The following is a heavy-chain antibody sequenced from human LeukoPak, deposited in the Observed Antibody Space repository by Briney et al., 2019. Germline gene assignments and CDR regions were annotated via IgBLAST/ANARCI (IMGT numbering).Heavy chain of an antibody. D-gene: IGHD1-1*01. V-gene: IGHV1-18*01. CDR3: ASGGDNYMDF. CDR2: IRVYNGDT. J-gene: IGHJ4*02. Sequence: ASVKVSCKASGYTFTDYGLSWVRQAPGQGLEWMGWIRVYNGDTNYAQKFQGRLTVTTDPSTSTAYMELRSLRSDDTAAYYCASGGDNYMDFWGQGTLVTISS. CDR1: GYTFTDYG.